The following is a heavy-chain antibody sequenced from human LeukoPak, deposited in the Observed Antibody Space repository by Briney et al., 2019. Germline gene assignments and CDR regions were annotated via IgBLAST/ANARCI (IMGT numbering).Heavy chain of an antibody. CDR1: GGSTNSGAYY. D-gene: IGHD6-19*01. CDR2: IYYSGTT. Sequence: SETLSLTCTVSGGSTNSGAYYWRWIRQHPGKGLEWIGSIYYSGTTYHNPSLKSRVTISLDTSKNEFSLKLSSVTAADTAVYYCATDISSGWFWYFDLWGPGTLVTVSS. V-gene: IGHV4-31*03. CDR3: ATDISSGWFWYFDL. J-gene: IGHJ2*01.